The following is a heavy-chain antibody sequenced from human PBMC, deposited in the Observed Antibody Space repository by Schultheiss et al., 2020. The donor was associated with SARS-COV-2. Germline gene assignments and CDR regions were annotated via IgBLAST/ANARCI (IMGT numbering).Heavy chain of an antibody. V-gene: IGHV1-2*04. Sequence: ASVKVSCKASGGTFSSYAISWVRQAPGQGLEWMGWINPNSGGTNYAQKFQVWVTMTRDTSISTAYMELSRLRSDDTAVYYCARGGELDFDYWGQGTLVTVSS. D-gene: IGHD3-16*01. CDR1: GGTFSSYA. J-gene: IGHJ4*02. CDR2: INPNSGGT. CDR3: ARGGELDFDY.